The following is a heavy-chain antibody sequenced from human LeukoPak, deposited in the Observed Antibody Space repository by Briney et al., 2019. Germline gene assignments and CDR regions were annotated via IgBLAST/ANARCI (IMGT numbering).Heavy chain of an antibody. CDR3: ARDLELSAVYYFDS. D-gene: IGHD3-3*01. J-gene: IGHJ4*02. CDR2: ISSGSEK. Sequence: PGRSLRLSCEASGFTFSIFPMHWVRQAPGKGLEWVALISSGSEKYYADSVKGRFTISRDHSKNMLYLQMNSLRADDTAVYYCARDLELSAVYYFDSWGQGTLVIVSS. V-gene: IGHV3-30*04. CDR1: GFTFSIFP.